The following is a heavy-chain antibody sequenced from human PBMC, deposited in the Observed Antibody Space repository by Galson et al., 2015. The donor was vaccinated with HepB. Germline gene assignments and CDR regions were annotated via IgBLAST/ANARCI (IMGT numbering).Heavy chain of an antibody. CDR2: ISGSGGST. Sequence: SLRLSCAASGFTFSSYAMSWVRQAPGKGLEWVSAISGSGGSTYYADSVKGRFTISRDNSKNTLYLQMNSLRAEDTAVYYCAKDLGEHDIFWGDRWFDPWGQGTLVTVSS. CDR1: GFTFSSYA. J-gene: IGHJ5*02. CDR3: AKDLGEHDIFWGDRWFDP. V-gene: IGHV3-23*01. D-gene: IGHD3-10*01.